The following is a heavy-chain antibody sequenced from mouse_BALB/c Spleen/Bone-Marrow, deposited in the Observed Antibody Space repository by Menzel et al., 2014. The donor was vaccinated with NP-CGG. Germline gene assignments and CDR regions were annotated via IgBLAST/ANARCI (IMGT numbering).Heavy chain of an antibody. V-gene: IGHV14-3*02. CDR3: AKYYYGNSVFAY. D-gene: IGHD1-1*01. CDR2: IDPANGNT. CDR1: GFNIKDTY. Sequence: QLQQSGAELVKPGASVKLSCTASGFNIKDTYMHWVKQRPEQGLEWIGRIDPANGNTKYDPKFQGKATITADTSSNTAYLQLSSLTSEGTAVYYCAKYYYGNSVFAYWGQGTLVTVSA. J-gene: IGHJ3*01.